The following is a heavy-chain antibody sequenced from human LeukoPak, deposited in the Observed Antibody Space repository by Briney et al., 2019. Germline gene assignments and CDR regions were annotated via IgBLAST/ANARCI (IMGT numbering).Heavy chain of an antibody. Sequence: GASVKVSCKASGYTFTGYYMHWVRQAPGQGLEWMGWINPNSGGTNYAQKFQGWVTMTRDTSISTAYMELSRLRSDDTAVYYCAREVHSSSWTGNYYYGMDVWGQGTTVTVSS. CDR2: INPNSGGT. V-gene: IGHV1-2*04. J-gene: IGHJ6*02. CDR3: AREVHSSSWTGNYYYGMDV. CDR1: GYTFTGYY. D-gene: IGHD6-13*01.